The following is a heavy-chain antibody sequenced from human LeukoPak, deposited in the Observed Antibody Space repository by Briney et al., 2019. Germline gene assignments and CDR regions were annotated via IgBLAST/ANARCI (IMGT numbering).Heavy chain of an antibody. D-gene: IGHD1-14*01. CDR2: IYPRDSDT. V-gene: IGHV5-51*01. CDR3: ARHVTTASAARGFDI. Sequence: GESLKISCKGSGYSFTSYWVARVRQMPGKGLEWMGIIYPRDSDTRYSPSFQGPVTISADKSINTAYLQWSGLKASDTAVYYCARHVTTASAARGFDIWGQGTMVTVSS. J-gene: IGHJ3*02. CDR1: GYSFTSYW.